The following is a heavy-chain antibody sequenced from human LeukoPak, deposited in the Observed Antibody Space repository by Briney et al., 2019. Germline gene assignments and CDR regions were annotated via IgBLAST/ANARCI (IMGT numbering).Heavy chain of an antibody. CDR1: GFTVSSNY. CDR2: IYSGGST. CDR3: ASSPLWDYYFDY. J-gene: IGHJ4*02. Sequence: GGSLRLSCAASGFTVSSNYMSWVRQAPGKGLEWVSVIYSGGSTYYADSVKGRFTISRDNSKNTLYLQMNSLRAEDTAVYYCASSPLWDYYFDYWGQGTLVTVPS. V-gene: IGHV3-53*01. D-gene: IGHD1-26*01.